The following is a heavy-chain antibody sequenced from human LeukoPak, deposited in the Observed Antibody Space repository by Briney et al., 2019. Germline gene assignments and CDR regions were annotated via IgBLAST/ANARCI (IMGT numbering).Heavy chain of an antibody. CDR1: VFTFSSYS. Sequence: GGSLRLSRAASVFTFSSYSMNWVRQAPGKGLEWVSYISSSSSTIYYADSVKGRFTISRDNAKNSLYLQMNSLRAEDTAVYYCARDRGDSSGYSPEYFDYWGQGTLVTVSS. D-gene: IGHD3-22*01. V-gene: IGHV3-48*01. J-gene: IGHJ4*02. CDR2: ISSSSSTI. CDR3: ARDRGDSSGYSPEYFDY.